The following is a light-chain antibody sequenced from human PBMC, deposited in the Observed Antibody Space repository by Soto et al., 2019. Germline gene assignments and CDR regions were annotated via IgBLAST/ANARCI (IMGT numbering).Light chain of an antibody. Sequence: EIVLTQSPGTLSLSPGERATLSCRASQSVSSSYLGWYQQKPGQAPRLLIFGASSRATGIPDRFSGSGSGTDFTLTISRLEPEDFAVYYCQQYGISPTFGQGTKLEIK. CDR1: QSVSSSY. V-gene: IGKV3-20*01. J-gene: IGKJ2*01. CDR3: QQYGISPT. CDR2: GAS.